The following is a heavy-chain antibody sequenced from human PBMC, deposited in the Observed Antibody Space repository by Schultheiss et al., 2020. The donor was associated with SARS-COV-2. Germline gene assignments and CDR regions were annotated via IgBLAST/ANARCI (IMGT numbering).Heavy chain of an antibody. CDR1: GGSLSDYN. CDR2: IYHSGST. V-gene: IGHV4-34*01. CDR3: ARAIILRVAFDI. D-gene: IGHD3-3*01. Sequence: SETLSLTCAVNGGSLSDYNGTWIRQSPGKGLEWIGSIYHSGSTYYNPSLKSRVTISVDTSKNQFSLKLSSVTAADTAVYYCARAIILRVAFDIWGQGTMVTVSS. J-gene: IGHJ3*02.